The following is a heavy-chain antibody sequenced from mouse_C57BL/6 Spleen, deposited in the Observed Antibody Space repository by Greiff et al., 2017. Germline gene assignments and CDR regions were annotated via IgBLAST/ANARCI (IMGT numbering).Heavy chain of an antibody. Sequence: EVQLVESGGGLVKPGASLKLSCAASGFTFSDYGMHWVSQDPEKGLEWVAYISSGSSTIYYADTVKGRYTIARDKAKNTLYLQMTSLTSEDTAMYYCAWCGIYDGNYVAYWGQGTLVTVSA. CDR2: ISSGSSTI. CDR1: GFTFSDYG. J-gene: IGHJ3*01. D-gene: IGHD2-1*01. V-gene: IGHV5-17*01. CDR3: AWCGIYDGNYVAY.